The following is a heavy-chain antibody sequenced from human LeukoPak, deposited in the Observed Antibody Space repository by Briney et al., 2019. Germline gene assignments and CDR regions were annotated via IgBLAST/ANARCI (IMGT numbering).Heavy chain of an antibody. CDR2: ISSRGDST. J-gene: IGHJ4*02. CDR1: GFTFSNYA. Sequence: GGSLRLSCAASGFTFSNYAMSWVRQVPGRGLEWVSTISSRGDSTYDADSVKGRFTISRDNSQNKLYLQISSLTADDTAVYYCAKSSRGYYPVIDYWGLGTLVTVSS. CDR3: AKSSRGYYPVIDY. V-gene: IGHV3-23*01. D-gene: IGHD3-22*01.